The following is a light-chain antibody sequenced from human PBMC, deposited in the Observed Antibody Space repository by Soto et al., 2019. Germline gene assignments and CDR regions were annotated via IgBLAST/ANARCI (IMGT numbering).Light chain of an antibody. J-gene: IGLJ1*01. CDR2: GNS. CDR1: SSNIGAGYD. Sequence: QSVLTQPPSVSGAPGQRVTISCTGSSSNIGAGYDVHWYQQLPGTAPKLLIYGNSNRPSGVPDRFSGSKSGTSDSLAITGLQAEDEADYYCQSYDSSLSTYVFGTGTKLTVL. CDR3: QSYDSSLSTYV. V-gene: IGLV1-40*01.